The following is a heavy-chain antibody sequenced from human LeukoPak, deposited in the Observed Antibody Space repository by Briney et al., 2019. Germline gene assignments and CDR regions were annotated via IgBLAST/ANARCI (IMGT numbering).Heavy chain of an antibody. CDR1: GGSISSYY. CDR3: VGRAQTTGGSFDY. Sequence: PSGTLSLTCIVSGGSISSYYWSWIRQPAGKGLEWMGQIHTSGSTNYNPSPKIRIAISVETSTNQFSLALSAVTAADTAVYYCVGRAQTTGGSFDYWGQGARVTGPS. J-gene: IGHJ4*02. V-gene: IGHV4-4*07. CDR2: IHTSGST. D-gene: IGHD1-14*01.